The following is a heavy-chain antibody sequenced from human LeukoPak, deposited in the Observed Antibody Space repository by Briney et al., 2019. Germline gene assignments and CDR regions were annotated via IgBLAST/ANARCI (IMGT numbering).Heavy chain of an antibody. CDR1: GGSISSSNW. J-gene: IGHJ3*02. D-gene: IGHD5-24*01. CDR3: ARDRLGRWLQFPDAFDI. V-gene: IGHV4-4*02. CDR2: IYHSGST. Sequence: SGTLSLTCAVSGGSISSSNWWSWVRQPPGKGLEWIGEIYHSGSTNYNPYLKSRVTISVDKSKNQFSLKLSSVTAADTAVYYCARDRLGRWLQFPDAFDIWGQGTMVTVSS.